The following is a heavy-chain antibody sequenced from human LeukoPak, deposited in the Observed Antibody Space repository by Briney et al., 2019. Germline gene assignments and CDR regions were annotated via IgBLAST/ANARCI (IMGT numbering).Heavy chain of an antibody. D-gene: IGHD3-22*01. Sequence: PSETLSLTCTVSGDSIRSYYWSWIRQPPGKGLEWIAYIYYSGSTNHNPSLKSRVIISVDTSKNQFSLKLRSVTAADTAVYYCARVTTESGYYDSSGYYTLNPNAFDIWGQGTMVTVSS. CDR3: ARVTTESGYYDSSGYYTLNPNAFDI. CDR2: IYYSGST. J-gene: IGHJ3*02. CDR1: GDSIRSYY. V-gene: IGHV4-59*01.